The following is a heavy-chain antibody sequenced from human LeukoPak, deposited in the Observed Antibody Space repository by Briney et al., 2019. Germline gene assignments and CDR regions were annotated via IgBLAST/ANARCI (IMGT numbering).Heavy chain of an antibody. CDR3: AREISPADSSSAFDY. D-gene: IGHD6-6*01. Sequence: SETLSLTCTVSGGSISSYYWSWIRQPPEKGLEWIGEINHSGSTNYNPSLKGRVTISVDTSKNQFSLKLSSVTAADTAVYYCAREISPADSSSAFDYWGQGTLVTVSS. CDR2: INHSGST. CDR1: GGSISSYY. J-gene: IGHJ4*02. V-gene: IGHV4-34*01.